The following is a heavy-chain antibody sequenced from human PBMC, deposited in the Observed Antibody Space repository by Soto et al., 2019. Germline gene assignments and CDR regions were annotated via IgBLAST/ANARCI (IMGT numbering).Heavy chain of an antibody. CDR1: GGTFSNYA. CDR2: IIPIFGTT. CDR3: ARGYSGYDQRYGLDV. Sequence: ASVKVSCKASGGTFSNYALSWVRQAPGQGLEWMGDIIPIFGTTNNAQKFQGRVTITADEATSTAYMELSSLRSEDTAVFYCARGYSGYDQRYGLDVWGQGTMVTVSS. V-gene: IGHV1-69*13. D-gene: IGHD5-12*01. J-gene: IGHJ6*02.